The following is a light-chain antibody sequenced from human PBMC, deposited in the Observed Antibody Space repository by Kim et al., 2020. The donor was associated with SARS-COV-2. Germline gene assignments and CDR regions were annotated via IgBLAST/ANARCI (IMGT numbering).Light chain of an antibody. J-gene: IGLJ1*01. V-gene: IGLV4-60*03. CDR1: SGHSNCI. CDR3: ETWDSNTHV. CDR2: LEGSGNY. Sequence: QPVLTQSSSASASLGSSVKLTCTLSSGHSNCIIAWHQQQPGKAPRYLMKLEGSGNYNKGSGVPDRFSGSSSGADRYLTISNLQSEDEADYYCETWDSNTHVFGTGTKVTVL.